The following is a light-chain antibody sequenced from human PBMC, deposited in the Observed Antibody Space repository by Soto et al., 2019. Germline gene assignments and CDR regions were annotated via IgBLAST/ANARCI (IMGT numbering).Light chain of an antibody. Sequence: DIQMTQSPSSLSASVGDRVTITCRASQGISTYLAWYQQKPGNVTSLLIFAASTVQSGVPSRFSGSGSGTDFPLTISSLQPEDVATYYCQKYNTAPWTFGQGTKVEIK. CDR2: AAS. CDR1: QGISTY. J-gene: IGKJ1*01. CDR3: QKYNTAPWT. V-gene: IGKV1-27*01.